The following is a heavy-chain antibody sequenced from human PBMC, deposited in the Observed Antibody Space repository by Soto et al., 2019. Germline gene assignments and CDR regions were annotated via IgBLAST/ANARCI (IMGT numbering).Heavy chain of an antibody. CDR1: CGSISSGDYY. V-gene: IGHV4-30-4*01. CDR2: IYYSGST. D-gene: IGHD4-17*01. CDR3: ARTIYGDSSFDY. Sequence: SETLSLTCTVSCGSISSGDYYWSWIRQPPGKGLEWIGYIYYSGSTYYNPSLKSRVTISVDTSKNQFSLKLSSVTAADTAVYYCARTIYGDSSFDYWGQGTLVTVSS. J-gene: IGHJ4*02.